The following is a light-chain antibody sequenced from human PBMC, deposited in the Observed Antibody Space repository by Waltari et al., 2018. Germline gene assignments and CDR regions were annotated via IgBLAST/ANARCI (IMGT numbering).Light chain of an antibody. V-gene: IGLV6-57*03. CDR1: RGSIASTY. Sequence: NFMLTQPHSVSASPGKTVTISCTRRRGSIASTYVQSYQQRPGSAPTTVIYGDNQRPSGVPDRFSGSIDSSSNSASLTISGLKTEDESDYYCQSYDSSNHVVFGGGTKLTVL. CDR2: GDN. CDR3: QSYDSSNHVV. J-gene: IGLJ2*01.